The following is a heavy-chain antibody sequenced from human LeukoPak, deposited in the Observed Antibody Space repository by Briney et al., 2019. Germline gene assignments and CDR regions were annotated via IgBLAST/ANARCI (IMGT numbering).Heavy chain of an antibody. J-gene: IGHJ5*02. CDR3: ARSGFGSGISFDL. V-gene: IGHV1-8*01. CDR2: MNPNSGDT. D-gene: IGHD3-10*01. Sequence: EASVKVSCKASGYTFTSYDINWVRQAPGQGLEWMGWMNPNSGDTGYPQKFQGRVTMTRDTSITTAYMELSSLRSEDTAVYYSARSGFGSGISFDLWGQGTLVTVSS. CDR1: GYTFTSYD.